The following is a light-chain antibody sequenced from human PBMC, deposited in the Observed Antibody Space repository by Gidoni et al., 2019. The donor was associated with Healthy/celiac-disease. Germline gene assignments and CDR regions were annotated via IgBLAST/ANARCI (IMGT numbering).Light chain of an antibody. CDR3: SSYAGSNIVV. J-gene: IGLJ2*01. V-gene: IGLV2-8*01. CDR1: SSDVGGYNY. CDR2: EVS. Sequence: QSARTQPPSASGAPGQSVTISCTGTSSDVGGYNYVSWYQQHPGKAPKLMIYEVSKRPSGVPDRFSGSKSGNTASPTVSGLQAEDEADYYCSSYAGSNIVVFGGGTKLTVL.